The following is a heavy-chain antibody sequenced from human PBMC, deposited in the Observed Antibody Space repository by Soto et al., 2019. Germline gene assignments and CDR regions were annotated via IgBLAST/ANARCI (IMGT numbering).Heavy chain of an antibody. J-gene: IGHJ6*02. V-gene: IGHV5-51*01. CDR1: GYSFTSYW. Sequence: PGESLKISCKGSGYSFTSYWIGWVRQMPGKGLEWMGIIYPGDSDTRYSPSFQGQVTISADKSISTAYLQWSSLKASDTAMYYCARQGAATLSMLPSNYYYYGMDVRGQGTTVTVSS. CDR2: IYPGDSDT. D-gene: IGHD2-15*01. CDR3: ARQGAATLSMLPSNYYYYGMDV.